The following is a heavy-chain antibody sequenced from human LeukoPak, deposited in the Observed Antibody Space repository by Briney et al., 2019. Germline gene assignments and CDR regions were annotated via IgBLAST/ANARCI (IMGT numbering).Heavy chain of an antibody. CDR2: IIPILGIA. V-gene: IGHV1-69*04. CDR1: GGTFSSYA. D-gene: IGHD2-2*01. CDR3: ARARYCSSTSCYEGFDY. Sequence: SVKVSCKASGGTFSSYAISWVRQAPGQGLEWMGRIIPILGIANYAQKFQGRVTITADKSTSTAYMELSSLRSEDTAVYYCARARYCSSTSCYEGFDYWGQGTLVTVSS. J-gene: IGHJ4*02.